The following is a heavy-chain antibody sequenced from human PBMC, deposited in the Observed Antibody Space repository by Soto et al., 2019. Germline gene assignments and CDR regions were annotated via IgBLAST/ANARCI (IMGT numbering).Heavy chain of an antibody. CDR3: ARGLVGAMYVVDDAFDI. CDR2: IIPILGIA. D-gene: IGHD1-26*01. CDR1: GGTFSSYT. Sequence: VQLVQSGAEVKKPGSSVKVSCKASGGTFSSYTISWVRQAPGQGLEWMGRIIPILGIANYAQKFQGRVTITADKSTSTAYMELSSLRSEDTAVYYCARGLVGAMYVVDDAFDIWGQGTMVTVSS. V-gene: IGHV1-69*02. J-gene: IGHJ3*02.